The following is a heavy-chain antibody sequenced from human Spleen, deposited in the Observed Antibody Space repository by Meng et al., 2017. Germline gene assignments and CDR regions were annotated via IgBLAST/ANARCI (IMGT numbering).Heavy chain of an antibody. D-gene: IGHD6-19*01. CDR2: IYHGGDT. CDR1: GGSFSDYY. V-gene: IGHV4-34*01. CDR3: ASWIYSCGWQ. J-gene: IGHJ4*02. Sequence: GAGLLKPSETLSVTCVVSGGSFSDYYWSWVRQPPGKGLEWIGEIYHGGDTNYNPSLKSRVTIAIDKSKNQFSLKLTSVTAADTAVYYCASWIYSCGWQWGQGALVTASS.